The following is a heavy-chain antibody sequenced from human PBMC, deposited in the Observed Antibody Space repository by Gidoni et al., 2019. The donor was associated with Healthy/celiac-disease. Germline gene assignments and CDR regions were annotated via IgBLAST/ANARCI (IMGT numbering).Heavy chain of an antibody. Sequence: QLQLQESGPGLVKPSETLSLTCTVSGGSISSSSYYWGWIRQPPGKGLEWIGSIYYSGGTYYNPSLKSRVTISVDTSKNQFSLKLSSVTAADTAVYYCARQTLGYYDILGTFRLFDPWGQGTLVTVSS. CDR3: ARQTLGYYDILGTFRLFDP. D-gene: IGHD3-9*01. J-gene: IGHJ5*02. V-gene: IGHV4-39*01. CDR1: GGSISSSSYY. CDR2: IYYSGGT.